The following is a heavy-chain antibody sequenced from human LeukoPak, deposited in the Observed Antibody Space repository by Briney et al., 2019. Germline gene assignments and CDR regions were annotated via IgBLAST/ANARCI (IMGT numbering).Heavy chain of an antibody. CDR2: IIPIFGTA. CDR3: AKGGYGSGSYSNLDY. D-gene: IGHD3-10*01. Sequence: SVKVSCKASGGTFSSYAISWVRQAPGQGLEWMGGIIPIFGTANYAQKFQGRVTITADESTSTAYMELSSLRAEDTAVYYCAKGGYGSGSYSNLDYWGQGTLVTVSS. V-gene: IGHV1-69*13. J-gene: IGHJ4*02. CDR1: GGTFSSYA.